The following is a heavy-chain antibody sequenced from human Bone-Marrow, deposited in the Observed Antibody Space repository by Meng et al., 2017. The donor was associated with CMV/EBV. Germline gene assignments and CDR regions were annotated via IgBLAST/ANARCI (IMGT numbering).Heavy chain of an antibody. V-gene: IGHV3-21*01. D-gene: IGHD3-3*01. CDR2: ISSSSSYI. J-gene: IGHJ5*02. CDR1: GFTFSSYS. Sequence: GGSLRLSCAASGFTFSSYSMNWVRQAPGKGLEWVSSISSSSSYIYYADSVKGRFTISRDNAKNSLYLQMNSLRAEDTAVYYCARDNTYITIFGVVSSFDPWGQGTLVTVSS. CDR3: ARDNTYITIFGVVSSFDP.